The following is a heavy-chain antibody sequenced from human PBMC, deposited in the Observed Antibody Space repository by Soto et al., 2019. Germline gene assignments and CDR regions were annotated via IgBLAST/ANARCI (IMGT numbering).Heavy chain of an antibody. D-gene: IGHD6-19*01. Sequence: GGSLRLSCSASGFTFSSYWMHWVRQAPGKGLVWVSRINSDGSSTSYADSVKGRFTISRDNAKNTLYLQMNSLRAEDTAVYYGALFGYRSGWYSVYWGQGTLVTVAS. V-gene: IGHV3-74*01. CDR3: ALFGYRSGWYSVY. CDR2: INSDGSST. CDR1: GFTFSSYW. J-gene: IGHJ4*02.